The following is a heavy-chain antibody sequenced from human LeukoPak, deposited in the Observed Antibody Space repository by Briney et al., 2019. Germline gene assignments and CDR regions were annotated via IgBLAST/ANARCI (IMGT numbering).Heavy chain of an antibody. V-gene: IGHV3-48*04. CDR1: GFTFSSYS. CDR2: ISSSSSTI. CDR3: AREHCSGGSCYSRYYFDY. Sequence: PGGSLRLSCAASGFTFSSYSMTWVRQAPGKGLEWVSYISSSSSTIYYADSVKGRFTISRDNAKNSLYLQMNSLRAEDTAVYYCAREHCSGGSCYSRYYFDYWGQGTLVTVSS. D-gene: IGHD2-15*01. J-gene: IGHJ4*02.